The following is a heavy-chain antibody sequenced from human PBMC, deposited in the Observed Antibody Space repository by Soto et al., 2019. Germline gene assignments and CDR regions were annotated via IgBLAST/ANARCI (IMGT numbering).Heavy chain of an antibody. D-gene: IGHD3-10*01. Sequence: QVQLLQSGTEVKKPGSSLKVSCTASGVTFSSYSISWVRQAPGQGLEWMGGIIPLCGTANYAQKFQGRVTITADESTSPAHVELSSLRSEDTAVYYFARDGYGDDGKRFDYWGQGTLVTVS. CDR1: GVTFSSYS. CDR2: IIPLCGTA. CDR3: ARDGYGDDGKRFDY. V-gene: IGHV1-69*01. J-gene: IGHJ4*02.